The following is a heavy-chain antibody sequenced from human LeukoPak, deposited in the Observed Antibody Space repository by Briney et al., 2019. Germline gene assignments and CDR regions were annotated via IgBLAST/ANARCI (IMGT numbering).Heavy chain of an antibody. CDR1: GGTFSSYA. Sequence: GASVKVSCKASGGTFSSYAISWVRQAPGQGLEWMGGIIPIFGTANYAQKFQGRVTITADESTSTAYMELSSPRSEDTAVYYCARGPNTYYDFWSGYYPDFDYWGQGTLVTVSS. J-gene: IGHJ4*02. D-gene: IGHD3-3*01. CDR2: IIPIFGTA. V-gene: IGHV1-69*13. CDR3: ARGPNTYYDFWSGYYPDFDY.